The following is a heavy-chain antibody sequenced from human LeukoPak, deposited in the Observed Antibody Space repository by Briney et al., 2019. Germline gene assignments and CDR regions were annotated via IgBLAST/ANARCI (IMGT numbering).Heavy chain of an antibody. J-gene: IGHJ4*02. Sequence: GGSLRLSCAASGFTFSNYGMHWVRQAPGKGLEWVAVISYDGSNKYYADSVKGRFTISRDNSKNTLYLQMNSLRAEDTAVYYCAKDIFGGDYGDYVFVYWGQGSLVTVSS. D-gene: IGHD4-17*01. CDR1: GFTFSNYG. CDR2: ISYDGSNK. CDR3: AKDIFGGDYGDYVFVY. V-gene: IGHV3-30*18.